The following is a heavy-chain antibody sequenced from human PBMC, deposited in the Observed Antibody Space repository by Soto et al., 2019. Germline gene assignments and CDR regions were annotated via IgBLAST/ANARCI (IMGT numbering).Heavy chain of an antibody. J-gene: IGHJ4*02. CDR2: IIPIFGTA. V-gene: IGHV1-69*13. CDR3: ARASIVGATDPHFDY. CDR1: GGTFSSYA. Sequence: ASVKVSCKASGGTFSSYAISWVRQASGQGLEWMGGIIPIFGTANYAQKFQGRVTITADESTSTAYMELSSLRSEDTAVYYCARASIVGATDPHFDYWGQGTLVTVSS. D-gene: IGHD1-26*01.